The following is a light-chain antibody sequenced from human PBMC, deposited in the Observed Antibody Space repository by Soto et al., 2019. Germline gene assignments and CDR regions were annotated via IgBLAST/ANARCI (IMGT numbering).Light chain of an antibody. J-gene: IGKJ2*01. V-gene: IGKV1-5*01. CDR2: DAS. Sequence: DIQMTQSPSTLSASVGDRVTITCRASQSISSWLAWYQQKPGKAPKPLIYDASSLESGVPSRFSGSGSGTEFTLTISSLQPDDFATYYCQQYNSYRMYTFGQGTKLEIK. CDR1: QSISSW. CDR3: QQYNSYRMYT.